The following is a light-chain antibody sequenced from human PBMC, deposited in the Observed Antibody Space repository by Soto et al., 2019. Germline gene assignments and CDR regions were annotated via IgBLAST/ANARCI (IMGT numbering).Light chain of an antibody. Sequence: GDRVTITCRASQNIGRSLAWYQQKPGETPKVLVYDASSLKSGVPSRFSGSGSGTEFTLTISSLQPDDFATYYCQQYGDYWTLGQGTKVDIK. J-gene: IGKJ1*01. CDR1: QNIGRS. CDR2: DAS. V-gene: IGKV1-5*01. CDR3: QQYGDYWT.